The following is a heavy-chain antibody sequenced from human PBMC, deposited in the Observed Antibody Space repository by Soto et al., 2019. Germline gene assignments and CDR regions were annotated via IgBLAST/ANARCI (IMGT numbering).Heavy chain of an antibody. Sequence: SETLSLTCSVSGGSVSSHYWSWIRQPPGKGLEWIGYVFFTGNTNYNPSLKSRVTISLDMSKNQFSLKLTSVTPADTAVYYCARDSVAGVDYWGQGTLVTVSS. D-gene: IGHD6-19*01. V-gene: IGHV4-59*02. CDR1: GGSVSSHY. CDR3: ARDSVAGVDY. J-gene: IGHJ4*02. CDR2: VFFTGNT.